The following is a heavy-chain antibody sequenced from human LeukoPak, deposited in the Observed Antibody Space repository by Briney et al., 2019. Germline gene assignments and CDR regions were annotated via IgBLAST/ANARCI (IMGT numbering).Heavy chain of an antibody. CDR3: ARDIPTDYYDSSGYYRSWYFDY. V-gene: IGHV3-66*01. Sequence: GGSLRLSCAASGFTVSSNYMSWVRQAPGEGLEWVSVIYSGGSTYYADSVKGRFTIYRDNSKTTLYIKINSLRAEDTAVYYCARDIPTDYYDSSGYYRSWYFDYWGQGTLVTVSS. D-gene: IGHD3-22*01. CDR2: IYSGGST. J-gene: IGHJ4*02. CDR1: GFTVSSNY.